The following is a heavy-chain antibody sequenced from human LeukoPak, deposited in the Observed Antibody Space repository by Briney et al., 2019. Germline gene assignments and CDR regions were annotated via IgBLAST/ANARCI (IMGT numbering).Heavy chain of an antibody. J-gene: IGHJ4*02. V-gene: IGHV3-7*01. CDR1: GFTFSTYW. CDR3: ARESRASY. CDR2: IKEEGSEG. Sequence: GGSLRLSCAGSGFTFSTYWMTWVRQAPGKGLEWVANIKEEGSEGHYADSVKGRFTISRDNAKNSLYLQMNSLRAEDTAVYYCARESRASYWGQGTLVTVSS.